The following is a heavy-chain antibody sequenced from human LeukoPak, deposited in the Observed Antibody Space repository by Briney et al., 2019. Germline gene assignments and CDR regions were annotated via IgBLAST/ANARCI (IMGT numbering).Heavy chain of an antibody. CDR3: ARDGGEDIVVVPAYRD. CDR1: GFTFSSYA. J-gene: IGHJ4*02. D-gene: IGHD2-2*01. V-gene: IGHV3-30-3*01. Sequence: GRSLRLSCAASGFTFSSYAMHWVRQAPGKGLEWVAVISYDGSNKYYADSVKGRFTISRDNSKNTLYLQMNSLRAEDTAVYYCARDGGEDIVVVPAYRDWGQGTLVTVPS. CDR2: ISYDGSNK.